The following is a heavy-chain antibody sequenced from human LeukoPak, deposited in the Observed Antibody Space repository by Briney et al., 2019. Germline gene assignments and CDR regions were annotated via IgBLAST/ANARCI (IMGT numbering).Heavy chain of an antibody. CDR3: ARESVTTPSSYFDY. V-gene: IGHV3-21*04. CDR2: ISSSSSYI. CDR1: GFTFSSYA. D-gene: IGHD4-17*01. Sequence: GGSLRLSCAASGFTFSSYAMSWVRQAPGKGLEWVSSISSSSSYIYYADSVKGRFTISRDNAKNSLYLQMNSLRAEDTAVYYCARESVTTPSSYFDYWGQGTLVTVSS. J-gene: IGHJ4*02.